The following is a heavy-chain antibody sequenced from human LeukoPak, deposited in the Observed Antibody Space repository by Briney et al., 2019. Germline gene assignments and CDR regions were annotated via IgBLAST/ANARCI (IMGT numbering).Heavy chain of an antibody. D-gene: IGHD3-10*01. V-gene: IGHV3-66*01. CDR3: ATIDSGYGVYFDY. J-gene: IGHJ4*02. CDR1: GFTVSSNY. Sequence: GGSLRPSCAASGFTVSSNYMSWVRQAPGKGLEWVSVIYSGGSTYYADSVKGRFTISRDNSKNTLYLQMNSLRAEDTAVYYCATIDSGYGVYFDYWGQGTLVTVSS. CDR2: IYSGGST.